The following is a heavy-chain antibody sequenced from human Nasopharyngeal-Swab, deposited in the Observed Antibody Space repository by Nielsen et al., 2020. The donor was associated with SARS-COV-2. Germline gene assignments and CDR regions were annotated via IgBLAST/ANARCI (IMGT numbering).Heavy chain of an antibody. CDR3: ARDSGGYLDY. D-gene: IGHD2-15*01. V-gene: IGHV3-30-3*01. Sequence: GESLKISCAASGFTFSSYAMHWVRQAPGKGPEWVAVISYDGSNKYYADSVKGRFTISRDNSKNTLYLQMNSLRAEDTAVYYCARDSGGYLDYWGQGTLVTVSS. CDR1: GFTFSSYA. J-gene: IGHJ4*02. CDR2: ISYDGSNK.